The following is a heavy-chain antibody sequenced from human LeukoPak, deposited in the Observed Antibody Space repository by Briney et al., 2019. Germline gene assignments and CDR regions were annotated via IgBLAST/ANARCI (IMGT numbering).Heavy chain of an antibody. Sequence: GGSLRLSCAASGFIFSTYWMSWVRQAPAKGLEWVANINQDGSEKYYVDSVKGRFTVSRDNAKKSLYLQMNSLRAEDTAVYYCARPSLNSGSYFDYWGQGSLVTVSS. CDR1: GFIFSTYW. CDR3: ARPSLNSGSYFDY. J-gene: IGHJ4*02. D-gene: IGHD1-26*01. CDR2: INQDGSEK. V-gene: IGHV3-7*01.